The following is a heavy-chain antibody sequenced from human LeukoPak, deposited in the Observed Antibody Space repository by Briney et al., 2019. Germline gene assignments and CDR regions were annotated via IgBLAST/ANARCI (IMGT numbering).Heavy chain of an antibody. V-gene: IGHV4-59*01. J-gene: IGHJ6*02. CDR2: IYSSGST. CDR3: ARVDEGGYYYYGMDV. CDR1: AGSISSYY. D-gene: IGHD3-16*01. Sequence: SKTLSLTCTVSAGSISSYYWSWIRQPPGKGLEWIGYIYSSGSTNYNPSLKSRVTISVDTSKNQFSLKLSSVAAADTAVYYCARVDEGGYYYYGMDVWGQGTTVTVSS.